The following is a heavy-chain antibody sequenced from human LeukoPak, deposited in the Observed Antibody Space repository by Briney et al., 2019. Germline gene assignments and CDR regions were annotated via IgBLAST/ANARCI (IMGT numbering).Heavy chain of an antibody. CDR3: ARENGYCSGGSCYDWFDP. Sequence: ASVKVSCKASGYTFTSYYMHWVRQAPGQGLEWMGIISPSGGSTSYAQKLQGRVTMTRDTSTSTVYMELSSLRSEDTAVYYCARENGYCSGGSCYDWFDPWGQGTLVTVSS. CDR1: GYTFTSYY. J-gene: IGHJ5*02. D-gene: IGHD2-15*01. V-gene: IGHV1-46*01. CDR2: ISPSGGST.